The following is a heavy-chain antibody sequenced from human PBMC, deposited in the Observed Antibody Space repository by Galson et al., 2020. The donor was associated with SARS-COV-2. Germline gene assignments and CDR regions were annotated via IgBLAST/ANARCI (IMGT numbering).Heavy chain of an antibody. CDR1: GFTFGDYA. V-gene: IGHV3-49*03. J-gene: IGHJ6*02. CDR3: TSAWYDSSGYQYYYYYYGMDG. D-gene: IGHD3-22*01. Sequence: GASLKISYTASGFTFGDYAMSWLRQAPGKGLEWVGFIRSKAYGGTTEYAASVKGRFTISRDDSKSIAYLQMNTLKTEDTAVYYCTSAWYDSSGYQYYYYYYGMDGWGQGTSVTVSS. CDR2: IRSKAYGGTT.